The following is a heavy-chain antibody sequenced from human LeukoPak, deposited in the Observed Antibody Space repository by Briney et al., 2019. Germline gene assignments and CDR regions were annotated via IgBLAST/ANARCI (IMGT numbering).Heavy chain of an antibody. CDR2: ISGSSGST. D-gene: IGHD2-8*01. V-gene: IGHV3-23*01. CDR3: AKDRCSNGIGCYYYYMDL. CDR1: GFTFSSYA. Sequence: GGSLRLSCAASGFTFSSYAMSWVRQAPGKGLEWVSAISGSSGSTYYADSVKGRFTISRDNSKNTLYLQMNSLRAEDTAVYYCAKDRCSNGIGCYYYYMDLWGKGTTVTISS. J-gene: IGHJ6*03.